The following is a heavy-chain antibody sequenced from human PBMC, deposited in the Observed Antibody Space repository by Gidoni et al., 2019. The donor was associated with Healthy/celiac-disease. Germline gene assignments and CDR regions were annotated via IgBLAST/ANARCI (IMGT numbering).Heavy chain of an antibody. CDR2: IRSKANSYAT. Sequence: EVQLVESGGGLVQPGGSLKLSCAASGFTFSGSAMPWVRQASGKGLEWVGRIRSKANSYATAYAASVKGRFTISRDDSKNTAYLQMNSLKTEDTAVYYCTSPAPIVVVTASYGMDVWGQGTTVTVSS. CDR1: GFTFSGSA. V-gene: IGHV3-73*01. J-gene: IGHJ6*02. CDR3: TSPAPIVVVTASYGMDV. D-gene: IGHD2-21*02.